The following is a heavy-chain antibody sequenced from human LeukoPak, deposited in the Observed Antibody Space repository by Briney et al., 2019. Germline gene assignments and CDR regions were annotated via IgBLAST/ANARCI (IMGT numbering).Heavy chain of an antibody. V-gene: IGHV3-74*01. CDR3: AKSIAAAGTDYYYYGMDV. D-gene: IGHD6-13*01. CDR1: GFAFSSNW. J-gene: IGHJ6*02. CDR2: INSGGSGT. Sequence: GGSLRLSCAASGFAFSSNWMHWVRHTPGKGLVWVSRINSGGSGTSYADSVEGRFTISRDNAKNTLYLQMNSLRAEDTAVYYCAKSIAAAGTDYYYYGMDVWGQGTTVTVSS.